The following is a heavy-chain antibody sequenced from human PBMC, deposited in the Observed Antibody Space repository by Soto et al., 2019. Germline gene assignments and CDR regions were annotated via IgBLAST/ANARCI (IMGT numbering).Heavy chain of an antibody. D-gene: IGHD6-13*01. CDR3: ARVGYSSSRVPFDY. Sequence: ASVKVSCKASGYTFTGYYMHWVRQAPGQGLEWMGWINPNSGGTNYAQKFQGWVTMTRDTSISTAYMELSRLRSDDTAVYYCARVGYSSSRVPFDYCGQGTLVTVSS. J-gene: IGHJ4*02. CDR1: GYTFTGYY. CDR2: INPNSGGT. V-gene: IGHV1-2*04.